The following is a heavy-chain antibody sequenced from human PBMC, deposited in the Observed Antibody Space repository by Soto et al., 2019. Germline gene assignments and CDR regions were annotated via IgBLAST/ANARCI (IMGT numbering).Heavy chain of an antibody. CDR3: AGMFWFGDLLFDY. V-gene: IGHV4-34*01. D-gene: IGHD3-10*01. Sequence: TLSLTCAVYGGSFSGYYWSWIRQPPGKGLEWIGEINHSGSTNYNPSLKSRVTISVDTSKNQFSLKLSSVTAADTAVYFCAGMFWFGDLLFDYWGPGTLVTVSS. CDR1: GGSFSGYY. J-gene: IGHJ4*02. CDR2: INHSGST.